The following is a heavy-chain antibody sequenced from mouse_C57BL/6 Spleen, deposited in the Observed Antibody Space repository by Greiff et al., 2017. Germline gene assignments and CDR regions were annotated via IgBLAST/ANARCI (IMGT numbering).Heavy chain of an antibody. CDR1: GYTFTSYW. CDR3: ASYYSNFYYYAMDY. Sequence: QVQLQQSGAELVRPGTSVKLSCKASGYTFTSYWMHWVKQRPGQGLEWIGVIDPSDSYTNYNQKFKGKATLTVDTSSSTAYMQLSSLTSEDSAVYYCASYYSNFYYYAMDYWGQGTSVTVSS. V-gene: IGHV1-59*01. J-gene: IGHJ4*01. CDR2: IDPSDSYT. D-gene: IGHD2-5*01.